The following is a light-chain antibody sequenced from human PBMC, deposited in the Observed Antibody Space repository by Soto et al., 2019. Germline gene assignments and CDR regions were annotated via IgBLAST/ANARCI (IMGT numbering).Light chain of an antibody. CDR3: PQYAISLYT. CDR1: QSVSSY. CDR2: DAS. V-gene: IGKV3-11*01. Sequence: EIVLTQSPATLSLSPGERATLSCRASQSVSSYLAWYQQKPGQAPRLLIYDASNRATGIPARFSGSGSGTDFTLTISSLEPLYFVVHYRPQYAISLYTFVYGTQVGIK. J-gene: IGKJ2*01.